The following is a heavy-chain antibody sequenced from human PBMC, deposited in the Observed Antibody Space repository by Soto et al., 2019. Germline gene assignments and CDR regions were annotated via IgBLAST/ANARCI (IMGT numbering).Heavy chain of an antibody. CDR3: ARGFDSWSGYLF. Sequence: PSETLSLTCALYGGSFDGYYWSWIRQSPGKGQEWIGENHHSGSTKYNPSLKSRISLSVDTSTKQFSLKMTYMTAADRGFYSCARGFDSWSGYLFWGQGTPVTVSS. J-gene: IGHJ4*02. D-gene: IGHD3-3*01. V-gene: IGHV4-34*01. CDR2: NHHSGST. CDR1: GGSFDGYY.